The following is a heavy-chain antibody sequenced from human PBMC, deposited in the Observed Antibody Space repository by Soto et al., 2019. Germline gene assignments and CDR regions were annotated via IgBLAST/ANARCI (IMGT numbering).Heavy chain of an antibody. V-gene: IGHV3-23*01. CDR2: ISGSGGST. D-gene: IGHD5-12*01. J-gene: IGHJ4*02. CDR1: GFTFSSYA. Sequence: EVQLLESGGGLVQPGGSLRLSCAASGFTFSSYAMNWVRQAPGKGLEWVSAISGSGGSTYYADSVKGRFTISRDNSKNTLYLQMNSLRAEDTAVYYCAKSYDLLTCYFDYWGQGTLVTVSS. CDR3: AKSYDLLTCYFDY.